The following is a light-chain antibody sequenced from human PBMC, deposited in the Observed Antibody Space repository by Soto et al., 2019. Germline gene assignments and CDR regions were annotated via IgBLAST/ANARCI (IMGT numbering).Light chain of an antibody. Sequence: DIVMTQSPDSLAVSLGERATFNCKSSQSVLYSSNNKNCSAWYQQKPGQPPMLLIYRASTRESVVPDRFSGCVSGTDFTLTTSRLKAEDVAVYYCQQYCSTANTFGQGTNVEIK. J-gene: IGKJ2*01. CDR3: QQYCSTANT. CDR2: RAS. V-gene: IGKV4-1*01. CDR1: QSVLYSSNNKNC.